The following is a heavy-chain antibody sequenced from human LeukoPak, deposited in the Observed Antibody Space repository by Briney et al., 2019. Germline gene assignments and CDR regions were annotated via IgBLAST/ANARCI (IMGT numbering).Heavy chain of an antibody. CDR3: ARDKSPYIMDV. CDR1: GYTFTRYG. D-gene: IGHD3-16*01. J-gene: IGHJ6*02. V-gene: IGHV1-18*01. Sequence: ASVKVSCKASGYTFTRYGISWVRQAPGQVLEWMGWISADNANTNFAQKFQDRVIMTTDTSTSTAYMEVRSLRSDDTAIYYCARDKSPYIMDVWGQGPTVSVSS. CDR2: ISADNANT.